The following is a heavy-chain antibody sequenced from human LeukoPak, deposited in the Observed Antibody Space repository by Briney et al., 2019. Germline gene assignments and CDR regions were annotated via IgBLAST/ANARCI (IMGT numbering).Heavy chain of an antibody. CDR2: IKQDGSER. J-gene: IGHJ4*02. CDR3: ARAGSHWHYVY. D-gene: IGHD3-10*01. V-gene: IGHV3-7*01. Sequence: PGGSLRLSCAASGFTFSGFSMSWVRQSPTKGLEWVANIKQDGSERYHVDSVKGRFTISRDNAKNSLSLQMNNLRVEDTAVYYCARAGSHWHYVYWGQGTVVTVSS. CDR1: GFTFSGFS.